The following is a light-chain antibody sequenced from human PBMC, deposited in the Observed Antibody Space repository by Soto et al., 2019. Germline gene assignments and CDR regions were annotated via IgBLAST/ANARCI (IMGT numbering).Light chain of an antibody. V-gene: IGLV2-23*02. CDR1: SSNVGSYKL. CDR2: EVN. J-gene: IGLJ1*01. CDR3: CSSGGSPTYV. Sequence: QSALTQPASVSGSPGQSITISCTGTSSNVGSYKLVSWSQQHPGKAPKLMIFEVNKRPSGVSNRFSGSKSGNTASLTISGLKVEDEADYYCCSSGGSPTYVFGTGTKVTVL.